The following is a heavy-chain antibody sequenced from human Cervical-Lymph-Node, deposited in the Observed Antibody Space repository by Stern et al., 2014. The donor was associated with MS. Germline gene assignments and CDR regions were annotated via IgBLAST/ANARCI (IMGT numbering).Heavy chain of an antibody. D-gene: IGHD1-1*01. V-gene: IGHV4-61*02. CDR1: GGSLTSGTYY. Sequence: QVQLQESGPGLVKPSQTLSLTCTVSGGSLTSGTYYWTWIRQPAGKGLEWIGHMYTSGSTRYNPSLESRVTISLDTSKKQVTVTLTFVTAADTAVYYCARDTWTGTTPRGFDYWGQGTLVTVSS. CDR2: MYTSGST. J-gene: IGHJ4*02. CDR3: ARDTWTGTTPRGFDY.